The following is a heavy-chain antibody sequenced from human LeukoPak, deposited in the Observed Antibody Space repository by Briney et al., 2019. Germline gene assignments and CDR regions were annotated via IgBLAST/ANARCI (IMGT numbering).Heavy chain of an antibody. CDR3: ARGQARGVRGGIISRYWSDP. CDR1: GGSISSHY. V-gene: IGHV4-59*11. CDR2: IYYRVST. D-gene: IGHD3-10*01. J-gene: IGHJ5*02. Sequence: PSQTLSLSCTVSGGSISSHYWGWIPGPPGKGQEWIGDIYYRVSTNSNPSLKSLVTISVDTSKNQFTLKLSSVTAADTAVYYCARGQARGVRGGIISRYWSDPWGQGTLVTVSS.